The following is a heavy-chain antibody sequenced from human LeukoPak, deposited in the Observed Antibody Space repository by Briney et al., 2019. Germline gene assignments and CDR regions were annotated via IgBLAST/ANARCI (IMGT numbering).Heavy chain of an antibody. CDR2: INPSGGSA. Sequence: GASVKVSCKASGYTFTSYYIHWVRQAPGQGLEWMGIINPSGGSASYAQKFEGRVTMTEDTSTDTAYMELSSLRSEDTAVYYCATVGYFDWLSLPDYWGQGTLVTVSS. CDR1: GYTFTSYY. CDR3: ATVGYFDWLSLPDY. V-gene: IGHV1-46*01. D-gene: IGHD3-9*01. J-gene: IGHJ4*02.